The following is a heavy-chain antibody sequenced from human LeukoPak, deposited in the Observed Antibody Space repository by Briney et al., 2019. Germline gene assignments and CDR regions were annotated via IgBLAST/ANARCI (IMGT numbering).Heavy chain of an antibody. Sequence: SETLSLTCTVSGYSISSGYYWGWIRQPPGKGLEWIANVYHNGNTFYNPSLKSRVTISVDTSNNRFSLTLTSVTAADTAVYFCARETSRIIYYWGQGMLVTVSS. J-gene: IGHJ4*02. CDR1: GYSISSGYY. V-gene: IGHV4-38-2*02. CDR2: VYHNGNT. CDR3: ARETSRIIYY.